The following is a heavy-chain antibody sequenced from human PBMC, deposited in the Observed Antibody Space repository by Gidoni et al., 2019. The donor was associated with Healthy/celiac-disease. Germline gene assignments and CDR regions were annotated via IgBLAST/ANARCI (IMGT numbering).Heavy chain of an antibody. CDR1: GFTFSSYA. J-gene: IGHJ4*02. V-gene: IGHV3-30-3*01. CDR3: AREDQWELLPFDY. D-gene: IGHD1-26*01. CDR2: ISYDGSNK. Sequence: QVQLVESGVGVVQPGRSLRRSCAASGFTFSSYAMHWVRQAPGKGLGWVAVISYDGSNKYYADSVKGRFTISRDNSKNTLYLQMNSLRAEDTAVYYCAREDQWELLPFDYWGQGTLVTVSS.